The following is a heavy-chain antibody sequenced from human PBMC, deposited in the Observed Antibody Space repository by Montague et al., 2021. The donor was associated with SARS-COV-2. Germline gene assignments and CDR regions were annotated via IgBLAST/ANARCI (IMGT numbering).Heavy chain of an antibody. CDR3: ARDVGWYSSSWFDY. CDR1: GGSISSGGYY. J-gene: IGHJ4*02. CDR2: IYYSGST. V-gene: IGHV4-31*03. D-gene: IGHD6-13*01. Sequence: TLSLTCTVSGGSISSGGYYWSWIRQHPGKGPEWIGYIYYSGSTYYNPSLKSRVTISVDTSKNQFSLKLSSVTAADTAVYYCARDVGWYSSSWFDYWGQGTLVTVSS.